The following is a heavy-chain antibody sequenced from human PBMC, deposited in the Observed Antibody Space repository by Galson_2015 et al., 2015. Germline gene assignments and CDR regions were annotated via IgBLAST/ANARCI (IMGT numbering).Heavy chain of an antibody. CDR1: GFTFSSYW. J-gene: IGHJ5*02. V-gene: IGHV3-7*01. CDR2: IKQDGSEK. D-gene: IGHD6-6*01. CDR3: ARGPAGAARTNWFDP. Sequence: SLRLSCAASGFTFSSYWMSWVRQAPGKGLEWVANIKQDGSEKYYVDSVKGRFTISRDNAKNSLYLQMNSLRDEDTAVYYCARGPAGAARTNWFDPWGQGTLVTVSS.